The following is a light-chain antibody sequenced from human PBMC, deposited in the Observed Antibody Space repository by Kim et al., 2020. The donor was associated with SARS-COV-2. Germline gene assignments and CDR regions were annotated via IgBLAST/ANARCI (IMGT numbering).Light chain of an antibody. CDR3: QQYDNWPPLT. CDR2: GAS. CDR1: QSVRSN. J-gene: IGKJ4*01. Sequence: EIVMTQSPATLSVSPGDRVTLSCRASQSVRSNLAWYQQKPGQAPRLLIYGASTRATGVPARISGSGSGTEFTLTISSLQSEDFAVYFCQQYDNWPPLTFGGGTKVDIK. V-gene: IGKV3-15*01.